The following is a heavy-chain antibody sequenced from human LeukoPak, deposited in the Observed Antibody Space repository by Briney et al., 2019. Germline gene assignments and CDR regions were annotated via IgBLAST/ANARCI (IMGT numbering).Heavy chain of an antibody. V-gene: IGHV3-74*01. D-gene: IGHD1-26*01. CDR3: ARSTPRELLYFDY. CDR2: INSDGSST. J-gene: IGHJ4*02. Sequence: GRSLRLSCAASGFTFSSYWMHWVRQAPGKGLVWVSRINSDGSSTSYADSVKGRFTISRDNAKNTLYLQMNSLRAEDTAAYYCARSTPRELLYFDYWGQGTLVTVSS. CDR1: GFTFSSYW.